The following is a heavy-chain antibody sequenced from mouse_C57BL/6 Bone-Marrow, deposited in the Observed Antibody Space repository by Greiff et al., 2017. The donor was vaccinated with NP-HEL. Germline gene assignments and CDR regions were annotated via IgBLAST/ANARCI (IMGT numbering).Heavy chain of an antibody. CDR1: GFTFSSYA. J-gene: IGHJ3*01. CDR2: LSYGGSYT. D-gene: IGHD4-1*01. CDR3: AKFFNWAWFAY. V-gene: IGHV5-4*03. Sequence: EVKLMESGGVFFQPGGSLKLSCAASGFTFSSYAMSWVRQTPETTRSSVHQLSYGGSYTYYPDNVKGRFTISRDNAKNNLYLQMSHLQSEDTAMYYCAKFFNWAWFAYWGQGTLVTVSA.